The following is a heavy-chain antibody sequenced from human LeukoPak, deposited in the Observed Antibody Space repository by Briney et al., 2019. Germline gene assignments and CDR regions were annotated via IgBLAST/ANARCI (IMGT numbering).Heavy chain of an antibody. Sequence: GVSLRLSCAASGFTFSSYWMHWVPQSPGKGLVWVSRVNSDGSSTRYADSVKGRFTSSRDNAKNTLYLQMNSLRAEDTAVCYCARDLKYCSTTNCFVYYDYGMDVWGQGTTVTVSS. J-gene: IGHJ6*02. D-gene: IGHD2-2*01. V-gene: IGHV3-74*01. CDR3: ARDLKYCSTTNCFVYYDYGMDV. CDR1: GFTFSSYW. CDR2: VNSDGSST.